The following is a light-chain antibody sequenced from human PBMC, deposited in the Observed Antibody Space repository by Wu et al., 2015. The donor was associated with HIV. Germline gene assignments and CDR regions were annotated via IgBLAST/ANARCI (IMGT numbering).Light chain of an antibody. V-gene: IGKV3-11*01. CDR3: QQGDKWPLT. Sequence: VLTQSPDTLSLSSGERATLSCRASQNITNYLAWYQQRLGQPPRLLIYDVFNRATGIPVRFSGSGSATDFHLTISSLAPEDSAVYYCQQGDKWPLTFGGGTRVEIK. CDR2: DVF. J-gene: IGKJ4*01. CDR1: QNITNY.